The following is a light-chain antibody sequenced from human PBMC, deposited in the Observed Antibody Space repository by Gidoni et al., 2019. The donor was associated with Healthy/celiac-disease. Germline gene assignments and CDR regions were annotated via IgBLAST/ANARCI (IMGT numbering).Light chain of an antibody. Sequence: YELTQPHSVSVSPGQTATTTCSRDKLGDKSASWYQQKPGQSPVLVIYQDNKRPSGIPERYSGSHSGNTATLTISGTQAMDEADYYCQAWDSSAADVVFGGGTKLTVL. V-gene: IGLV3-1*01. CDR3: QAWDSSAADVV. CDR2: QDN. J-gene: IGLJ2*01. CDR1: KLGDKS.